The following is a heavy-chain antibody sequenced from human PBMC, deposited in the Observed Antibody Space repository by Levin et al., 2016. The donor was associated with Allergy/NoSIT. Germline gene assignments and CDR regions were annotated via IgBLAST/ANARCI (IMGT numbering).Heavy chain of an antibody. CDR2: IWYDGSNK. Sequence: GGSLRLSCAASGFTFSSYGMHWVRQAPGKGLEWVAVIWYDGSNKYYADSVKGRFTISRDNSKNTLYLQMNSLRAEDTAVYYCAKGVQWLVYPPHDYWGQGTLVTVSS. CDR3: AKGVQWLVYPPHDY. V-gene: IGHV3-30*02. J-gene: IGHJ4*02. D-gene: IGHD6-19*01. CDR1: GFTFSSYG.